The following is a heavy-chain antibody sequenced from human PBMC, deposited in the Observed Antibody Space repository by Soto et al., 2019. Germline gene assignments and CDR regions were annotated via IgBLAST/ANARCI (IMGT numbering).Heavy chain of an antibody. V-gene: IGHV3-23*01. CDR1: GFTFSSYA. Sequence: DVQVLESGGDLVQPGGSLRLSCAASGFTFSSYAMSWVRQAPGKGLEWVSSVSAGGDMTYYSDSVKGWFTISRDNSNNALFLQMNSLRIEDTGLYYCARGDRGGSGSPASYYYSGLDVWGQGTTVTVS. D-gene: IGHD3-10*01. J-gene: IGHJ6*02. CDR2: VSAGGDMT. CDR3: ARGDRGGSGSPASYYYSGLDV.